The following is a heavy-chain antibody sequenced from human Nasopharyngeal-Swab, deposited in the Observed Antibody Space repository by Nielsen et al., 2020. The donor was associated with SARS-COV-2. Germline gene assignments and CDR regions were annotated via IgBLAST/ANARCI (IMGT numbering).Heavy chain of an antibody. V-gene: IGHV4-59*13. Sequence: SETLSLTCGVSGGSFSAFYWSWIRQPPGKGLEWIGYIYYSGSTNYNPSLKSRVTISVDTSKNQFSLKLSSVTAADTAVYYCARTQLVWFGEFQNWFDPWGQGTLVTVSS. J-gene: IGHJ5*02. D-gene: IGHD3-10*01. CDR1: GGSFSAFY. CDR2: IYYSGST. CDR3: ARTQLVWFGEFQNWFDP.